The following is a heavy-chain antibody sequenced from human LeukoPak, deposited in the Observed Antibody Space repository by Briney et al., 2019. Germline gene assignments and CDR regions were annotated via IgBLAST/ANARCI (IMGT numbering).Heavy chain of an antibody. CDR1: GGSISSSSYY. J-gene: IGHJ4*02. V-gene: IGHV4-39*01. D-gene: IGHD3-22*01. CDR3: ARVDSSGYFTREYYFDY. CDR2: IYYSGST. Sequence: PSETLSLTCTVSGGSISSSSYYWGWIRQPPGKGLEWIGSIYYSGSTYYNPSLKSRVTISVDTSKNQFSLKLSSVTAADTAVYYCARVDSSGYFTREYYFDYWGQGTLVTVSS.